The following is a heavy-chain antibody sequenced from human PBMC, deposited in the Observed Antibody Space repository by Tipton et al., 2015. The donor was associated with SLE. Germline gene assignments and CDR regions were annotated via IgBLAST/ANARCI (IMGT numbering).Heavy chain of an antibody. CDR1: GFTFSGYG. CDR2: IRHDGSNK. D-gene: IGHD3-3*01. V-gene: IGHV3-30*02. CDR3: ARDDLGVDWFFDY. Sequence: QVQLVQSGGGVVQPGGSLRLSCAASGFTFSGYGMHWVRQAPGKGLEWVAFIRHDGSNKYYADSVKGRFTISRDNSKNMLILQMSSLRSADTAVYYCARDDLGVDWFFDYWGKGTLVTVSS. J-gene: IGHJ4*02.